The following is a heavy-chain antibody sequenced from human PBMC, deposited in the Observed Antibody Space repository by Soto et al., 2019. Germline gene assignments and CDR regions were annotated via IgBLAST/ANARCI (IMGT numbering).Heavy chain of an antibody. CDR1: GGSFCGYY. J-gene: IGHJ5*01. CDR2: INHSGST. V-gene: IGHV4-34*01. D-gene: IGHD2-15*01. Sequence: SETLSLTCAVYGGSFCGYYWSWIRQPPGKGLEWIGEINHSGSTNYNPSLKSRVTISVDTSKNQFSLKLSSVTAADTAVYYCASVHCSGGSCYDLIDSSSQGTLV. CDR3: ASVHCSGGSCYDLIDS.